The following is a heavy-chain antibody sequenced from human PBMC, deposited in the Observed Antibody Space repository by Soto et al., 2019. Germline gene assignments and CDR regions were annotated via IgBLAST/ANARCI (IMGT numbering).Heavy chain of an antibody. CDR3: AALRRSDWILVG. CDR2: ITGGSDIT. D-gene: IGHD3-9*01. Sequence: EVQLVESGGGLVQPGGSLRLSCAASGFTFSGHSMVWFRQAPGKGLESISYITGGSDITYYVESVRGRFTTSRDNAKNSLYLEMSSLRDEDTAVYYCAALRRSDWILVGWGQGTLVTVSS. CDR1: GFTFSGHS. V-gene: IGHV3-48*02. J-gene: IGHJ4*01.